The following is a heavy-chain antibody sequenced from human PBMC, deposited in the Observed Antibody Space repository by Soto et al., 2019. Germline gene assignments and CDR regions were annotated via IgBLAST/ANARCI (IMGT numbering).Heavy chain of an antibody. CDR3: AKGRPGVAAAPDY. CDR2: ASGSGSGT. Sequence: ETLRLSCAAPGFTFSDFAMAWVRQAPGKGLEWVSSASGSGSGTYYADSVKGRFTISRDNSKNTLFLHMTNLRAGDTALYFCAKGRPGVAAAPDYWGQGTLVTVSS. CDR1: GFTFSDFA. J-gene: IGHJ4*02. V-gene: IGHV3-23*01. D-gene: IGHD2-21*01.